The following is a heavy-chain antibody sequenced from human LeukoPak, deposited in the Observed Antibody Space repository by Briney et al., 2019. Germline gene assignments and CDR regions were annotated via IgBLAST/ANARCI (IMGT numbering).Heavy chain of an antibody. V-gene: IGHV4-34*01. Sequence: SETLSLTCAVYGGSFSGYYWSWIRQPPGKGLEWIGEINHSGSTNYNPSLKSRVTISVDTSKNQFSLKLSSVTAADTAVYCCARGRGGYSYGRVMDYWGQGTLVTVSS. CDR1: GGSFSGYY. CDR3: ARGRGGYSYGRVMDY. D-gene: IGHD5-18*01. J-gene: IGHJ4*02. CDR2: INHSGST.